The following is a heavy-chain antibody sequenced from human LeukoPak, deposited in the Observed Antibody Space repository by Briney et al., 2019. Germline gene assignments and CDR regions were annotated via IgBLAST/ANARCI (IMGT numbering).Heavy chain of an antibody. D-gene: IGHD6-19*01. Sequence: PSETLSLTCTVSGGSISSSSYYWGWIRQPPGKGLEWIGSIYYSGSTNYNPSLKSRVSISVDTSKNQFSLKLSSVTAADTAVYYCARRLDNSGWYYFDYWGQGTLVTVSS. CDR1: GGSISSSSYY. J-gene: IGHJ4*02. CDR2: IYYSGST. V-gene: IGHV4-39*07. CDR3: ARRLDNSGWYYFDY.